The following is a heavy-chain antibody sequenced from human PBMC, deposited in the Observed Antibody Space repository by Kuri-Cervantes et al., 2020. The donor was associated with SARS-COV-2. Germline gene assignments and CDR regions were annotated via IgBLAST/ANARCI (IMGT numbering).Heavy chain of an antibody. Sequence: LRLSCAVSGGSISSGGYSWSWIRQPPGKGLEWIGYIYYSGSTYYNPSLKSRVTISVDTSKNQFSLKLSSVTAADTAVYYCAREVVHYYYYMDVWGKGTTVTVSS. CDR3: AREVVHYYYYMDV. CDR1: GGSISSGGYS. D-gene: IGHD2-2*01. J-gene: IGHJ6*03. V-gene: IGHV4-30-4*07. CDR2: IYYSGST.